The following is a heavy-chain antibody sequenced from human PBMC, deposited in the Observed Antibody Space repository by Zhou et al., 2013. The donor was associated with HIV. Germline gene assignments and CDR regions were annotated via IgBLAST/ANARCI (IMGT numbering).Heavy chain of an antibody. J-gene: IGHJ6*02. CDR1: GGTLSSYG. D-gene: IGHD1-26*01. CDR2: IIPIFDTA. CDR3: AADEGGVIDYYYGMDV. V-gene: IGHV1-69*05. Sequence: QVQLVQSGAEVKKPGSSVKVSCKASGGTLSSYGISWVRQAPGQGLEWMGGIIPIFDTANYAQKFQGRVTITTDESTSTAYMELSSLRSEDTAVYSCAADEGGVIDYYYGMDVWGQGTTVTVSS.